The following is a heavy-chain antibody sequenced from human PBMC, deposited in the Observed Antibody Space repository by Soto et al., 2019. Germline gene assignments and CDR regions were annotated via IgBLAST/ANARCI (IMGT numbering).Heavy chain of an antibody. CDR1: GGTFSTYS. CDR3: TIGSWSGEVFDI. CDR2: IIPMLGVR. V-gene: IGHV1-69*02. Sequence: QVQLVQSGAEVKKPGSSVKVSCKDSGGTFSTYSMFWVRQAPGHGLEWMGRIIPMLGVRNYAQRFQDRVTITADKSTATVHMELSSLRSEDTALYDGTIGSWSGEVFDIWGQGTMVTVSS. J-gene: IGHJ3*02. D-gene: IGHD2-21*01.